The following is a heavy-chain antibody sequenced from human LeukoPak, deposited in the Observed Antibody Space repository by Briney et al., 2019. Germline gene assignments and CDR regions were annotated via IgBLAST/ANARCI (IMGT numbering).Heavy chain of an antibody. J-gene: IGHJ3*02. Sequence: ASVKVSCKASGYTFTGYYMHWVRQAPGQGLEWMGWINPNSGGTNYAQKFQGRVTMTRDTSISTAYMELSRLRSDDTAVYYCARFIAKSSGWYFWNAFDIWGQGTMVTVSS. CDR1: GYTFTGYY. D-gene: IGHD6-19*01. CDR3: ARFIAKSSGWYFWNAFDI. V-gene: IGHV1-2*02. CDR2: INPNSGGT.